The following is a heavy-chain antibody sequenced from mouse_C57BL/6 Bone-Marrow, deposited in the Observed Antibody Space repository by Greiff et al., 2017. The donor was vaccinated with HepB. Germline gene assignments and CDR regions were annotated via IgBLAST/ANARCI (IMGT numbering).Heavy chain of an antibody. J-gene: IGHJ3*01. CDR2: ISYDGSN. Sequence: VQLKESGPGLVKPSQSLSLTCSVTGYSITSGYYWNWIRQFPGNKLEWLGYISYDGSNNYNPSLKNRISITRDTSKNQFFLKLNSVTTEDTATYYCAREPVCAYWGQGTLVTVSA. V-gene: IGHV3-6*01. CDR3: AREPVCAY. CDR1: GYSITSGYY.